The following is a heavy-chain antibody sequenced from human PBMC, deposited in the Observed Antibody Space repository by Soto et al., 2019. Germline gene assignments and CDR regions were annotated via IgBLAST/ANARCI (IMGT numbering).Heavy chain of an antibody. CDR2: IIPIFGTA. Sequence: SVNVSCKATGVTYSSYAISWVRPAPGQGREWLGWIIPIFGTANHAQKFQGRGTITADETTSTTYMELSSLKTEDTAVYYCARSDYYDSSGSGYAFDIWGQGTMVTVSS. J-gene: IGHJ3*02. D-gene: IGHD3-22*01. CDR1: GVTYSSYA. CDR3: ARSDYYDSSGSGYAFDI. V-gene: IGHV1-69*13.